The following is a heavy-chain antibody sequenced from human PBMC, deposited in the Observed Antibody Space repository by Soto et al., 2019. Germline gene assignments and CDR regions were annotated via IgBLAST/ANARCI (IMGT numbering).Heavy chain of an antibody. Sequence: GGSLRLSCAASGFTFSSYAMHWVRQAPGKGLEWVAVISYDGSNKYYADSVKGRFTISRDNSKNTLYLQMNSLRAEDTAVYYCARGTEWLRANYYYYGMDVWGQGTTVTSP. CDR1: GFTFSSYA. J-gene: IGHJ6*02. CDR3: ARGTEWLRANYYYYGMDV. V-gene: IGHV3-30-3*01. D-gene: IGHD5-12*01. CDR2: ISYDGSNK.